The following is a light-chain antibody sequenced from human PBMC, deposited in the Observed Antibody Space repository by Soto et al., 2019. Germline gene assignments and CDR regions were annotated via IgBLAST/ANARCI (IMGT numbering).Light chain of an antibody. CDR1: SGHTNYA. Sequence: QPVLTQSPSASASPGASVKLTCTLSSGHTNYAIAWHQQQPEKGPRFLMTINSDGSHSKGDGVPDRFSGSSSGAERYFTISSLQSEDEADYYCQTWGTGIVTFGGGTQLTVL. V-gene: IGLV4-69*01. CDR2: INSDGSH. J-gene: IGLJ2*01. CDR3: QTWGTGIVT.